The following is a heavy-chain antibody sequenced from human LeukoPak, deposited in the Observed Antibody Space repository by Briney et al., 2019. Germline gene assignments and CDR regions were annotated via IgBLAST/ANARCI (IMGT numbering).Heavy chain of an antibody. CDR2: IYTSGST. Sequence: PSETLSLTCTVSGGSISSYYWSWIRQPAGKGLEWIGRIYTSGSTNYNPSLKSRVTMSVDTSKNQFSLKLSSVTAADTAVYYCARAPYYYDSSGYYYVSAFDIWGQGTMVTVSS. CDR1: GGSISSYY. V-gene: IGHV4-4*07. J-gene: IGHJ3*02. CDR3: ARAPYYYDSSGYYYVSAFDI. D-gene: IGHD3-22*01.